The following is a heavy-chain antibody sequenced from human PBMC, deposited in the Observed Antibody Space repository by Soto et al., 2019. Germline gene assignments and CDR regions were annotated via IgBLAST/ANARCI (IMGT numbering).Heavy chain of an antibody. Sequence: QVTLKESGPVLVKPTETLTLTCTVSGFSLSKARMGVSWIRQPPGKALEWLAHIFWNDERSYNTSLKSRLTISRDTSKSQVVLTMTNVDPVYTGTYFCARALSEGLQIYYFDSWGQGTLVTVSS. CDR1: GFSLSKARMG. V-gene: IGHV2-26*01. J-gene: IGHJ4*02. CDR3: ARALSEGLQIYYFDS. CDR2: IFWNDER. D-gene: IGHD2-15*01.